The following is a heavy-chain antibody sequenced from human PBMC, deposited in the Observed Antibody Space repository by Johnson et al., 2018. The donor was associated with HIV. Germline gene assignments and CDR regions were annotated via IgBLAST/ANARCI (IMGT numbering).Heavy chain of an antibody. J-gene: IGHJ3*02. CDR3: ARDRPIAPFDI. Sequence: QVQLVESGGGVVQPGRSLRLSCAASGFTFSSYAMHWVRQAPGKGLEWVAVISYDGSNNYYADSVKGRFTISRDNSKNTLYLQMNSLRAEDTAVYYCARDRPIAPFDIWGQGTMVTVSS. V-gene: IGHV3-30-3*01. D-gene: IGHD3-22*01. CDR1: GFTFSSYA. CDR2: ISYDGSNN.